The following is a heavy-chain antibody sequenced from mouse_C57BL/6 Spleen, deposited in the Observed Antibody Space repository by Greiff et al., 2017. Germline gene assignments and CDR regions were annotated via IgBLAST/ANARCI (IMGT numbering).Heavy chain of an antibody. V-gene: IGHV1-82*01. CDR2: IYPGDGDT. CDR1: GYAFSSSW. D-gene: IGHD2-5*01. J-gene: IGHJ3*01. CDR3: AREEAYYSNYGAY. Sequence: QVQLQQSGPELVKPGASVKISCKASGYAFSSSWMNWVKQRPGKGLEWIGRIYPGDGDTNYNGKFKGKATLTADNSSSTAYMQLSSLTSEDSAVYFCAREEAYYSNYGAYWGQGTLVTVSA.